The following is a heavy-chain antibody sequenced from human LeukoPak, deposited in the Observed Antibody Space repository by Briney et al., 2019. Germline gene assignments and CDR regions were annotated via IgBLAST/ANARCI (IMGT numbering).Heavy chain of an antibody. Sequence: SETLSLTCTVSGGSISRSSYYWGWIRQPPGKGLEWIGRIYYSGSTYYNPSLKSRVTISADTSKNQFSLKVRSVTAADRAVYYCARQGSSGFDLESFDYWGQGILVTVSA. CDR2: IYYSGST. V-gene: IGHV4-39*01. CDR1: GGSISRSSYY. D-gene: IGHD3-22*01. CDR3: ARQGSSGFDLESFDY. J-gene: IGHJ4*02.